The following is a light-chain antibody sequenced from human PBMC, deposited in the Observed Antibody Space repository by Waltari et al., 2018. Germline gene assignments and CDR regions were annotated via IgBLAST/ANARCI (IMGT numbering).Light chain of an antibody. V-gene: IGKV4-1*01. CDR2: WAS. CDR1: QNIFHSSKNKDL. Sequence: DIVMTQSPDSLTVSLGERATIHCRSNQNIFHSSKNKDLLAWYQHKPGQPPRLLTSWASGREPGVPDRFTGSGSGTDFTLNIASLQAEDVAIYYCQQYSSAVSFGGGTKV. CDR3: QQYSSAVS. J-gene: IGKJ4*01.